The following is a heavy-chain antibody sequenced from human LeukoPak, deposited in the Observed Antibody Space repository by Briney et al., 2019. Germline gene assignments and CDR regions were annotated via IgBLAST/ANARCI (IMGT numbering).Heavy chain of an antibody. V-gene: IGHV3-23*01. CDR1: GFTFSDYA. CDR3: ARESGHTYDYCDY. Sequence: GGSLRLACAASGFTFSDYAMIWVRQAPGKGLEWVSAISGSAGTTYYADSVKGRFTISRVNSKNTLYLQMNSLRVEDTAVYYCARESGHTYDYCDYWGRGTLVTVSS. CDR2: ISGSAGTT. J-gene: IGHJ4*01. D-gene: IGHD5-18*01.